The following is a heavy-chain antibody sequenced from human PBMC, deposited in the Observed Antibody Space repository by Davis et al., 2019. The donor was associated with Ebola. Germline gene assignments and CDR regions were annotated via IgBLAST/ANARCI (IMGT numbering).Heavy chain of an antibody. CDR1: GFSFDEYA. V-gene: IGHV3-9*01. D-gene: IGHD1/OR15-1a*01. CDR2: ISWDNKNI. J-gene: IGHJ6*02. Sequence: SLKISCAASGFSFDEYAMNWVRQIPGKGLEWVSSISWDNKNIAYVDYVQGRFTISRDNAKNSLYLQMNSLRPDDTAFYYCVRTGSSRDNYYAMDVWGRGTLVT. CDR3: VRTGSSRDNYYAMDV.